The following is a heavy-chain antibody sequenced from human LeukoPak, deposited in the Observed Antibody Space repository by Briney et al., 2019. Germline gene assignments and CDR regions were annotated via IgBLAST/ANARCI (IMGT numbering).Heavy chain of an antibody. D-gene: IGHD2-15*01. J-gene: IGHJ4*02. V-gene: IGHV4-59*01. CDR1: GGSLSSYY. CDR2: IYYSGST. Sequence: PSETLSLTCTVSGGSLSSYYWSWIRQPPGKGLEWIGYIYYSGSTNYNPSLKSRVTISVDTSKNQFSLKLSSVTAADTAVYYCARGVCSGGSCYLSLNYWGQGTLVTVSS. CDR3: ARGVCSGGSCYLSLNY.